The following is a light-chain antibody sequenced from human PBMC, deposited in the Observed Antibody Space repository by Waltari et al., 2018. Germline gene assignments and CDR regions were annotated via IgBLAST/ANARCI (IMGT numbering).Light chain of an antibody. J-gene: IGKJ1*01. CDR3: QHYVNIPVT. Sequence: EIVLTQSPGTLSLSPGERATLSCRASQSVGRSLAWYQQKPGLPPRLLIYDTSSRATGTPGRFSGSGSGTDFSLAISSLEPEDFAVYFCQHYVNIPVTFGQGTKVEI. V-gene: IGKV3-20*01. CDR2: DTS. CDR1: QSVGRS.